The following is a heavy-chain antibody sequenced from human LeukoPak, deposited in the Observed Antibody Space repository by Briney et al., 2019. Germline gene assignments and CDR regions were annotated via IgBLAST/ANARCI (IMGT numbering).Heavy chain of an antibody. J-gene: IGHJ3*02. CDR3: ARGQRAMVRWNAFDI. CDR2: ISGSGGST. CDR1: GFTFSSYA. Sequence: GGSLRLSCAASGFTFSSYAMSWVRQAPGKGLEWVSAISGSGGSTYYADSVKGRFTISRDNSKNTLYLQMNSLRAEDTAVYYCARGQRAMVRWNAFDIWGQGTMVTVSS. D-gene: IGHD5-18*01. V-gene: IGHV3-23*01.